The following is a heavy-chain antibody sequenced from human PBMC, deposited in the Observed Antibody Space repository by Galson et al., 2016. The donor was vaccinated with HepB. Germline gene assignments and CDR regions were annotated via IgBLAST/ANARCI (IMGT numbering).Heavy chain of an antibody. V-gene: IGHV4-4*02. CDR2: IYHSGIT. J-gene: IGHJ4*02. D-gene: IGHD6-13*01. Sequence: LSLTCAVSGDSVSSTYWWTWVRQTPGKGLDWIGEIYHSGITNYNPSLESRVTMSVDKSRNLFSLHLKSVTAADTAIYYCTRAETGYSSSWFAFWGQGSLVTVSS. CDR1: GDSVSSTYW. CDR3: TRAETGYSSSWFAF.